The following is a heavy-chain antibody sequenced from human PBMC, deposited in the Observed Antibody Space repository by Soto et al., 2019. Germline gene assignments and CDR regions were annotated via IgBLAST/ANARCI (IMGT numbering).Heavy chain of an antibody. D-gene: IGHD6-19*01. CDR3: ARSVAVPGAHIDY. CDR2: VYYTGST. CDR1: GGSIIGSY. Sequence: SETLSLTCSVSGGSIIGSYCIWIRHSPGKGLEWLGYVYYTGSTNYSPSLRSRVSISVDTSKNEFSLRLSSVTAADTAVYFCARSVAVPGAHIDYWGQGTQVTVSS. J-gene: IGHJ4*02. V-gene: IGHV4-59*01.